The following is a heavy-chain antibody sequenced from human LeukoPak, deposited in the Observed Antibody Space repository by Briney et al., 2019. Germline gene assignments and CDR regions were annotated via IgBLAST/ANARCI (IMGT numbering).Heavy chain of an antibody. CDR2: IYHSGST. D-gene: IGHD5-18*01. CDR3: AKDPHTAIGN. Sequence: WIGSIYHSGSTNYNPSLKSRVTISVDKSKNQFSLRLSSVTAADTAVYYCAKDPHTAIGNWGQGSLVTVSS. J-gene: IGHJ4*02. V-gene: IGHV4-38-2*02.